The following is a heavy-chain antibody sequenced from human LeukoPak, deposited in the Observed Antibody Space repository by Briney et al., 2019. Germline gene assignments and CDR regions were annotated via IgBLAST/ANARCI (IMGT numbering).Heavy chain of an antibody. J-gene: IGHJ4*02. V-gene: IGHV3-48*03. Sequence: GESLRLSCAASGFTFSSYEMDWVRQAPGKGLEWVSYISSSGSTIYYADCVKGRFTISRDNAKNSLYLQMNSLRAEDTAVYYCARVSQQTPYFWGRGTLVTVSP. CDR1: GFTFSSYE. D-gene: IGHD1/OR15-1a*01. CDR3: ARVSQQTPYF. CDR2: ISSSGSTI.